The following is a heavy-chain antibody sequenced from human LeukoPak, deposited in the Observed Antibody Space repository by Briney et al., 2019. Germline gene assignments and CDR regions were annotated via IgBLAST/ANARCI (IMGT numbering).Heavy chain of an antibody. CDR3: ARDAQRGFDYSNALRY. J-gene: IGHJ4*02. CDR2: IWSDGTNS. V-gene: IGHV3-33*01. D-gene: IGHD4-11*01. Sequence: GGSLRLSCVGAGFTFNHDGMHWVRQAAGKGLEWVAVIWSDGTNSYYADSVKGRFTISRVDYENTVYLQMNSLRPEDTAVYYCARDAQRGFDYSNALRYWGQGTPVIVST. CDR1: GFTFNHDG.